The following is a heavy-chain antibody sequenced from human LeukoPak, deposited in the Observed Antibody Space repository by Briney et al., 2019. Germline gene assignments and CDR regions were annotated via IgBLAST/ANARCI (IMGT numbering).Heavy chain of an antibody. CDR3: ARGGRNYYDSSGSGAYYYGMDV. CDR2: IVVGSGNT. Sequence: SVKVSCKASGFTFSSSAMQWVRQARGQRLEWIGWIVVGSGNTNYAQKFQERVTITRDMSTSTAYMELSSLRSEDTAVYYCARGGRNYYDSSGSGAYYYGMDVWGQGTTVTVSS. CDR1: GFTFSSSA. V-gene: IGHV1-58*02. D-gene: IGHD3-22*01. J-gene: IGHJ6*02.